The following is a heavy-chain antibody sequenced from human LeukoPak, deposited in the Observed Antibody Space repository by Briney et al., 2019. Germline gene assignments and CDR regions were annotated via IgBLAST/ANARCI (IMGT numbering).Heavy chain of an antibody. J-gene: IGHJ5*02. CDR3: ARKAADWFDP. CDR2: INHSGST. D-gene: IGHD2-15*01. V-gene: IGHV4-34*01. Sequence: SETLSLTCAVYGGSFSGYYWSWIRQPPRKGLEWIGEINHSGSTNYNPFLKSRVTISVDTSKNQFSLKLSSATAADTAVYYCARKAADWFDPWGQGTLVTVSS. CDR1: GGSFSGYY.